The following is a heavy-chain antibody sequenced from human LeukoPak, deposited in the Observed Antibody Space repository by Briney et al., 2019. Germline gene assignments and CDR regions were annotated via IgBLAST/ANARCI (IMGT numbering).Heavy chain of an antibody. CDR2: ISAYNGNT. CDR3: ARARRSGWYEGFDY. D-gene: IGHD6-19*01. J-gene: IGHJ4*02. Sequence: VASVKVSCKASGYTFTSYGISWVRQAPGQGLEWMGWISAYNGNTNYAQKLQDRVTMTTDTSTSTAYMELRSLRSDDTAVYYCARARRSGWYEGFDYWGQGTLVTVSS. V-gene: IGHV1-18*01. CDR1: GYTFTSYG.